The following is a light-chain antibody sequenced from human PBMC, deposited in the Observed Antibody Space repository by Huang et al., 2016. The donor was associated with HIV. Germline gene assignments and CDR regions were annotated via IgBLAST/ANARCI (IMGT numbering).Light chain of an antibody. Sequence: EIVLTQSPATLSLSPGERATLSCRASQSVSSYLAWYQQKPGQAPRLLIYDVSNRTTGIPGRVSGSGSGTDFTLTISSLEPEDFAVYYCQQRSNWPAFGQGTRLEIK. V-gene: IGKV3-11*01. CDR2: DVS. J-gene: IGKJ5*01. CDR1: QSVSSY. CDR3: QQRSNWPA.